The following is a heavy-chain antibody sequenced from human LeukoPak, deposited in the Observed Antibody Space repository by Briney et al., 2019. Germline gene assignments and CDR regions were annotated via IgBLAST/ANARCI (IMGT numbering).Heavy chain of an antibody. J-gene: IGHJ4*02. CDR3: ASTRDGYNFADY. V-gene: IGHV4-59*01. D-gene: IGHD5-24*01. CDR1: GGSISSYY. CDR2: IYYSGST. Sequence: SETLSLTCTVSGGSISSYYWSWIRQPPGKGLEWIGYIYYSGSTNYNPSLKSRVTISVDTSKNQFFLKLSSVTAADTAVYYCASTRDGYNFADYWGQGTLVTVSS.